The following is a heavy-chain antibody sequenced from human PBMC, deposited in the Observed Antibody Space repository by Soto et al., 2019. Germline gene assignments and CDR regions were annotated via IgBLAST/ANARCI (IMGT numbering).Heavy chain of an antibody. J-gene: IGHJ6*02. D-gene: IGHD2-2*01. CDR3: ARDCSSTSCLYYYYGMDV. Sequence: QVQLVQSGAEVKKPGASVKVSCKASGYTFTSYAMHWVRQAPGQRLEWMGWINAGNGNTKYSQKLQGRVTITRDTSASTAYMELSSLRSEDTAVYYCARDCSSTSCLYYYYGMDVWGQGTTVTVSS. CDR2: INAGNGNT. CDR1: GYTFTSYA. V-gene: IGHV1-3*01.